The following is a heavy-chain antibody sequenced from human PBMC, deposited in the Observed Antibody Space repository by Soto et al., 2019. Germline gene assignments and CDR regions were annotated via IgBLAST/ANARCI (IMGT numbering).Heavy chain of an antibody. CDR2: IYYSGST. CDR3: ARHRVYEDFWSGYVNDY. V-gene: IGHV4-39*01. J-gene: IGHJ4*02. Sequence: SETLSLTCTVSGGSISSSSYYWGWIRQPPGKGLEWIGSIYYSGSTYYNPSLKSRVTISVDTSKNQFSLKLSSVTAADTAVYYCARHRVYEDFWSGYVNDYWGQGTLVTVSS. D-gene: IGHD3-3*01. CDR1: GGSISSSSYY.